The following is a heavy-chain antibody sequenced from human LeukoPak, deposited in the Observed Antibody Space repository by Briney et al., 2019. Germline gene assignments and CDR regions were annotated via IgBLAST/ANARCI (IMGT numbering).Heavy chain of an antibody. CDR1: GYAFTNYA. Sequence: ASVKVSCKASGYAFTNYAISWVRQAPGQGLERMGWISVYNGNTNYAQKLQGRVTMTADTSTTTAYMELRSLRSDDTAVYYCARGYCSSATCRHFDYWGQGALVTVSS. D-gene: IGHD2-2*01. CDR3: ARGYCSSATCRHFDY. CDR2: ISVYNGNT. V-gene: IGHV1-18*01. J-gene: IGHJ4*02.